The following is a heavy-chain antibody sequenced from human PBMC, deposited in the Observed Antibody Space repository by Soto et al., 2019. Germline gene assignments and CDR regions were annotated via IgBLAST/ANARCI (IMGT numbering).Heavy chain of an antibody. Sequence: GGSLRLSCTASGLPHSSFAMMWVRQAPGKGLECVSGIYGSGRGIEYADSVKGRFTISRDNSKNTVYLQMTDLRADDTAVYYCAKDAVYNDGLWLMDHWGQGTQVTVSS. J-gene: IGHJ4*02. D-gene: IGHD2-21*01. CDR2: IYGSGRGI. V-gene: IGHV3-23*05. CDR1: GLPHSSFA. CDR3: AKDAVYNDGLWLMDH.